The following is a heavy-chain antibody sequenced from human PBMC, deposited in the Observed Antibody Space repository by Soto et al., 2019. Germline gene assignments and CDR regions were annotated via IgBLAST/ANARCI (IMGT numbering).Heavy chain of an antibody. Sequence: ASVKVSCKASGYTFTSYAMHWVRQAPGQRLEWMGWINAGNGNTKYSQKFQGRVTITRDTSTSTAYMELSSLRSEDTAVYYCARVATISDYDILTGFLETDYWGQGTLVTVSS. J-gene: IGHJ4*02. CDR1: GYTFTSYA. D-gene: IGHD3-9*01. V-gene: IGHV1-3*01. CDR2: INAGNGNT. CDR3: ARVATISDYDILTGFLETDY.